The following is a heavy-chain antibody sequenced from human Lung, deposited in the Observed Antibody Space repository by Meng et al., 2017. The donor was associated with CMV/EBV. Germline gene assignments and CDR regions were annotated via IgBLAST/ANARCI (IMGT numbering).Heavy chain of an antibody. CDR1: GYTFTDHY. V-gene: IGHV1-2*02. D-gene: IGHD3-22*01. CDR2: INPDSGGT. CDR3: ARESDSSGSNGYFDY. Sequence: ASXXVSXKASGYTFTDHYMHWVRQAPGQGLEWMGWINPDSGGTLYAHKFQGRVTVTRDTSISTAYMELSSLRSDDTAVYYCARESDSSGSNGYFDYWGQGTXVNGAS. J-gene: IGHJ4*02.